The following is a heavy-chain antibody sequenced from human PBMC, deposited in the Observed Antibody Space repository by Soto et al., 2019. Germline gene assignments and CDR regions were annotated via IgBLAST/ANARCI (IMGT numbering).Heavy chain of an antibody. CDR1: GYDFTNCA. CDR2: INAGNGNT. CDR3: ARSIVVVTALDY. D-gene: IGHD2-21*02. J-gene: IGHJ4*02. V-gene: IGHV1-3*01. Sequence: ASVKVSCKASGYDFTNCAMHWVRQAPGQRLEWMGWINAGNGNTKYSQNFQGRVTITRDTSASTAYMELSSLRSEDTAVYYCARSIVVVTALDYWGQGTLVTVSS.